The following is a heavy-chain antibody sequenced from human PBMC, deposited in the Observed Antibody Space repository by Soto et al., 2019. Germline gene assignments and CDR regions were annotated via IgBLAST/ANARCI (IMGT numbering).Heavy chain of an antibody. Sequence: SETLPLTCTVYGGSIRRSYWSWIRQPPGKGLEWIGNIYYSGSTNYNPSRKSRVTMSVDMSKNQVSLKLSSVTAADTAVYYCTRVGGYYGDYPNFDYWGQGALVTVSS. CDR1: GGSIRRSY. D-gene: IGHD4-17*01. CDR2: IYYSGST. CDR3: TRVGGYYGDYPNFDY. V-gene: IGHV4-59*01. J-gene: IGHJ4*02.